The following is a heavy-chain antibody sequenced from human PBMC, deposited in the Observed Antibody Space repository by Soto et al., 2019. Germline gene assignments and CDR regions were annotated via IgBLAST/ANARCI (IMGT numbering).Heavy chain of an antibody. V-gene: IGHV3-30*05. D-gene: IGHD3-10*01. Sequence: PGGSLRLSCAASGFTFSSFGMHWVRQAPGKGLEWVAVISSARATTKYAASVQGRFTISRDNSKNILYLQMNSLRPDGTAVYYCGIDGEAGRGTGPEYWGQGTLVTDSS. CDR1: GFTFSSFG. CDR2: ISSARATT. CDR3: GIDGEAGRGTGPEY. J-gene: IGHJ4*02.